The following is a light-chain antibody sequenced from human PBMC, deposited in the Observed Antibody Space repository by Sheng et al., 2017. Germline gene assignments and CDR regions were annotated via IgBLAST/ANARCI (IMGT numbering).Light chain of an antibody. V-gene: IGLV3-1*01. Sequence: SYELTQPPSVSVSPGQTASITCSGDKLGDKYACWYQQKPGQSPVLVIYQDSKRPSGIPERFSGSNSGNTATLTISGTQAMDEADYYCQAWDSSLVFGGGTEADRP. CDR1: KLGDKY. J-gene: IGLJ2*01. CDR2: QDS. CDR3: QAWDSSLV.